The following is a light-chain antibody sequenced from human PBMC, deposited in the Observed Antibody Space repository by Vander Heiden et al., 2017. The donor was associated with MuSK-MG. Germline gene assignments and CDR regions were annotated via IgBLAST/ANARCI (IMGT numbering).Light chain of an antibody. CDR2: VAS. J-gene: IGKJ4*01. CDR1: QSISDY. Sequence: DIQMTQSPSSLSASVGDSVTITCRASQSISDYLNWYQQKPGTAPKVLISVASSLQSGVPSRFSGSGSGTDFTLTISSLQPEDFATYYCQQTDSLPLTFGGGTKVEIK. V-gene: IGKV1-39*01. CDR3: QQTDSLPLT.